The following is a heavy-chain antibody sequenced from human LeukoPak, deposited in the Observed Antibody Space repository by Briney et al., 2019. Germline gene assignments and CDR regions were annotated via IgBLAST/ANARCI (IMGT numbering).Heavy chain of an antibody. CDR3: ARGQVFSGSYPFDY. CDR1: GGSFSGYY. D-gene: IGHD1-26*01. Sequence: SETLTLTCAVYGGSFSGYYWSWIRQPPGKELEWIGEINHSGSTNYNPSLKSRVTISVDTSKNQFSLKLSSVTAADTAVYYCARGQVFSGSYPFDYWGQGTLVTVSS. CDR2: INHSGST. J-gene: IGHJ4*02. V-gene: IGHV4-34*01.